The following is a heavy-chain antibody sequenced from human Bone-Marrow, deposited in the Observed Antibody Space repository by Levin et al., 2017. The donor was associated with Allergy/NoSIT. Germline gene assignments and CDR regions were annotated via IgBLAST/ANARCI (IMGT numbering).Heavy chain of an antibody. J-gene: IGHJ3*02. CDR2: ISSRSSHI. CDR3: ARAKQGYIYDPFDM. CDR1: GFSFNDYS. V-gene: IGHV3-21*01. D-gene: IGHD5-18*01. Sequence: AGGSLRLSCAASGFSFNDYSMNWVRHAPGKGLEWVSSISSRSSHIYYVDSVEGRFTISRDNAKSSLFLQMNSLRAEDTAVYYCARAKQGYIYDPFDMWGQGTMVTVSS.